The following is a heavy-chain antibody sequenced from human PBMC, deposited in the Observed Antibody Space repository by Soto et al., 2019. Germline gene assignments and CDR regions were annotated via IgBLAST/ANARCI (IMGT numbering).Heavy chain of an antibody. Sequence: SETLSLTCAVYGGSFSGYYWSWIRQPPGKGLEWIGEINHSGSTNYNPSLKSRVTISVDTSKNQFSLKLSSVTAADTAVYYCGRAYSGYDHAYAFDIWGQGTMVTVSS. J-gene: IGHJ3*02. CDR3: GRAYSGYDHAYAFDI. V-gene: IGHV4-34*01. CDR2: INHSGST. CDR1: GGSFSGYY. D-gene: IGHD5-12*01.